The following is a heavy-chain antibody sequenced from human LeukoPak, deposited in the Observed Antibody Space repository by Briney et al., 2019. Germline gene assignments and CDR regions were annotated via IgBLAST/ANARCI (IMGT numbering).Heavy chain of an antibody. CDR2: IFHSGST. J-gene: IGHJ4*02. V-gene: IGHV4-38-2*02. D-gene: IGHD6-19*01. Sequence: SETLSLTCAVSGYSISSGYYWGWIRQPPGKGMEWVGSIFHSGSTYYNPSLKSRVTISVDTSKNQFSLKLSSVTAADTAVYYCARDRGVAVAGPPGYWGQGTLVTVSS. CDR1: GYSISSGYY. CDR3: ARDRGVAVAGPPGY.